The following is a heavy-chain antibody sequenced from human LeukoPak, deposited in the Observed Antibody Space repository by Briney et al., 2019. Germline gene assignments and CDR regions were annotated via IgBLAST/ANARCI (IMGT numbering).Heavy chain of an antibody. Sequence: GGSLRLSCAASGFTFSSYWMSWVRQAPGKGLEWVANIKQDGSEKYYVDSVKGRFTISRDNAKNSLYLQMNSLRAEDTAVYYCARDHVTKRWLQCSDYWGQGTLVTVSS. CDR1: GFTFSSYW. CDR3: ARDHVTKRWLQCSDY. D-gene: IGHD5-24*01. J-gene: IGHJ4*02. CDR2: IKQDGSEK. V-gene: IGHV3-7*01.